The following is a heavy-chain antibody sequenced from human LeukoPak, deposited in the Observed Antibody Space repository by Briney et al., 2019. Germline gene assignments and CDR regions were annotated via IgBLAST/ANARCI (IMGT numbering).Heavy chain of an antibody. CDR3: ARDRGMDTAMDFDY. CDR1: GFTFSSYA. CDR2: ISYDGSNK. Sequence: GRSLRLSCAASGFTFSSYAMHWVRQAPGKGLEWVAVISYDGSNKFYADSVKGRFTISRDNSKNTLYLQMNSLRAEDTAVYYCARDRGMDTAMDFDYWGQGTLVTVSS. V-gene: IGHV3-30-3*01. D-gene: IGHD5-18*01. J-gene: IGHJ4*02.